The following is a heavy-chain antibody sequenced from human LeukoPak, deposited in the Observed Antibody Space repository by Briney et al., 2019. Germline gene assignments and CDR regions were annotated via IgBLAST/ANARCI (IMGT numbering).Heavy chain of an antibody. V-gene: IGHV3-9*01. CDR3: AKDIGYYGSGSYFDY. J-gene: IGHJ4*02. CDR2: ISWNSGSI. CDR1: GFTFADYA. Sequence: GGSLRLSCAASGFTFADYAMHWVRQAPGKGLEWVSGISWNSGSIGYADSVKGRFTISRDNAKNSLYLQMNSLRAEDTALYYCAKDIGYYGSGSYFDYWGQGTLVTVSS. D-gene: IGHD3-10*01.